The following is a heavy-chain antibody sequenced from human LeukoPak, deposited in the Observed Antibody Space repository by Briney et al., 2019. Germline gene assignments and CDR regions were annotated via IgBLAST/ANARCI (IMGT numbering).Heavy chain of an antibody. CDR1: GFTFSSYG. Sequence: GGSLRLSCAASGFTFSSYGMHWVRQAPGKGLEWVAVIWYDGSNKYYADSVKGGFTISRDNSKNTLYLQMNSLRAEDTAVYYCARPGGNVNAFDIWGQGTMVTVSS. CDR3: ARPGGNVNAFDI. CDR2: IWYDGSNK. J-gene: IGHJ3*02. V-gene: IGHV3-33*01. D-gene: IGHD4-23*01.